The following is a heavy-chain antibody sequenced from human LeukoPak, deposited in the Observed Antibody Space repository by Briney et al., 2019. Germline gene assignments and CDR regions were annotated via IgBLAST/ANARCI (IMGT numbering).Heavy chain of an antibody. D-gene: IGHD1-26*01. J-gene: IGHJ4*02. V-gene: IGHV3-23*01. CDR2: ISGSGDNI. CDR1: GFTFSSSG. CDR3: AKAAAGATFTKFDS. Sequence: GGSLRLSCTASGFTFSSSGMCWVRQAPGKGLDWVSGISGSGDNIYYADSVKGRFTISRDNSKNTLFLQMNSLRADDTALYYCAKAAAGATFTKFDSWGQGTLVTVSS.